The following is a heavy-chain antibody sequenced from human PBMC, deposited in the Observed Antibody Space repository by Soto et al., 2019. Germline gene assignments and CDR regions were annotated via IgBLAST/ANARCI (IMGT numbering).Heavy chain of an antibody. D-gene: IGHD6-19*01. CDR3: TRDSSGWYYNWFDP. CDR2: IRSKAYGGTT. CDR1: GFTFGDYA. V-gene: IGHV3-49*03. Sequence: GGSLRLSCTASGFTFGDYAMSWFRQAPGKGLEWVGFIRSKAYGGTTEYAASVKGRFTISRDDSKSIAYLQMNSLKTEDTAVYYCTRDSSGWYYNWFDPWGQGTLVTVSS. J-gene: IGHJ5*02.